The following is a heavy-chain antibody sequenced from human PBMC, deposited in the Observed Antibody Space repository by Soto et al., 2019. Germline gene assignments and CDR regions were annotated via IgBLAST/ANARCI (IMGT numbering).Heavy chain of an antibody. V-gene: IGHV1-69*05. CDR3: ARGPSVYDFWSGYYVDY. Sequence: SVKVSCKASGGTFSSYAISWVRQAPGQGLEWMGGIIPIFGTANYAQKFQGRVTITRDTSASTAYMELSSLRSEDTAVYYCARGPSVYDFWSGYYVDYWGQGTLVTVSS. CDR2: IIPIFGTA. CDR1: GGTFSSYA. J-gene: IGHJ4*02. D-gene: IGHD3-3*01.